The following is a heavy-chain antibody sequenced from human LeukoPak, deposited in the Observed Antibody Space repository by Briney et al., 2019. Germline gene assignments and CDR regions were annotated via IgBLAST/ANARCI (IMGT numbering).Heavy chain of an antibody. CDR2: IKQDGSEI. V-gene: IGHV3-7*02. CDR3: ARGSGVQVWSSLDY. D-gene: IGHD5-18*01. Sequence: PGGSLRLSCAASGFNFNSYWMSWVRQAPGKGLECVANIKQDGSEIYFVDSVKGRFTISRDNAKSSLHLQMNSLRAEDTAVYYCARGSGVQVWSSLDYWGQGTLVTASS. J-gene: IGHJ4*02. CDR1: GFNFNSYW.